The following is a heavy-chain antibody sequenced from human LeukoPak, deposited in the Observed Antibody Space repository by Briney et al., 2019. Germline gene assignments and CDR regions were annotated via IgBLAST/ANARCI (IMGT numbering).Heavy chain of an antibody. CDR2: INPNSGGT. CDR3: ARGFDYYDSSGYSLDI. V-gene: IGHV1-2*02. D-gene: IGHD3-22*01. CDR1: GYTFTGYY. Sequence: ASVKVACKASGYTFTGYYMHWVRQAPGQGLEWMGWINPNSGGTNYAQKFQGRVTMTRDTSISTAYMELSRLRSDDTAVYYCARGFDYYDSSGYSLDIWGQGTMVTVSS. J-gene: IGHJ3*02.